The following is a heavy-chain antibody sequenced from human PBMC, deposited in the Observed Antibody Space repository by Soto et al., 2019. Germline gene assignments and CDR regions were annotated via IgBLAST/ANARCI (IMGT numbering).Heavy chain of an antibody. Sequence: GASVKVSCKASGGTFSSYAISWVRQAPGQGLEWMGGIIPIFGTANYAQKFQGRVTITADESTSTAYMELSSLRSEDTAVYYCAREARRRGAFDIWGQGTMVTVSS. CDR3: AREARRRGAFDI. V-gene: IGHV1-69*13. J-gene: IGHJ3*02. CDR2: IIPIFGTA. CDR1: GGTFSSYA. D-gene: IGHD1-1*01.